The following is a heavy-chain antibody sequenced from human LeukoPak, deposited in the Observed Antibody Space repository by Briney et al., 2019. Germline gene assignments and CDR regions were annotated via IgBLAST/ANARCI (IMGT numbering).Heavy chain of an antibody. Sequence: PSETLSLTCAVYGGSFSGYYWSWIRQPPGKGLEWIGEINHSGSTNYNPSLKSRVTISVDTSKNQFSLKLSSMTAADTVVYYCARDGSGYGGRFDYWGQGTLVTVSS. CDR3: ARDGSGYGGRFDY. J-gene: IGHJ4*02. CDR2: INHSGST. D-gene: IGHD5-12*01. CDR1: GGSFSGYY. V-gene: IGHV4-34*01.